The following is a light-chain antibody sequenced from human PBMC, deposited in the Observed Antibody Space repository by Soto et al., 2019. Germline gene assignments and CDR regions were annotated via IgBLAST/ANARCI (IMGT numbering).Light chain of an antibody. Sequence: ATQMTQSPSSLSASVGDRVTITFRASQGIRNGLGWYQQKPGKAPKLLIYAASSLQSGVPSRFSGSGSGTDFTLTISSLHPDDFATYYCQQYDDYWTFGQGTKVDIK. CDR2: AAS. CDR3: QQYDDYWT. CDR1: QGIRNG. V-gene: IGKV1-6*01. J-gene: IGKJ1*01.